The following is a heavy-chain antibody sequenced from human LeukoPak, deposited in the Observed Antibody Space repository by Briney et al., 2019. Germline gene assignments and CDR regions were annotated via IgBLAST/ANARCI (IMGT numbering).Heavy chain of an antibody. CDR2: IGGSDGST. CDR1: GFTFSNYA. V-gene: IGHV3-23*01. D-gene: IGHD6-19*01. CDR3: AKDGSGWYYYYGMDV. Sequence: GASLRLSCAASGFTFSNYAMTWVRQAPGKGLEWVSVIGGSDGSTHYADSVKGRFTISRDNSKNTLNLQMNSLRAEDTAVYYCAKDGSGWYYYYGMDVWGQGTTVTVSS. J-gene: IGHJ6*02.